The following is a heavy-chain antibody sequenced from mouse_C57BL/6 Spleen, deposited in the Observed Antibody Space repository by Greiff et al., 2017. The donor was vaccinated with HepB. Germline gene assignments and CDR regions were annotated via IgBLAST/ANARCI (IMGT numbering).Heavy chain of an antibody. CDR2: ISYDGSN. V-gene: IGHV3-6*01. CDR3: ARGENYGNYFDY. D-gene: IGHD2-1*01. CDR1: GYSITSGYY. Sequence: EVKVEESGPGLVKPSQSLSLTCSVTGYSITSGYYWNWIRQFPGNKLEWMGYISYDGSNNYNPSLKNRISITRDTSKNQFFLKLNSVTTEDTATYYCARGENYGNYFDYWGQGTTLTVSS. J-gene: IGHJ2*01.